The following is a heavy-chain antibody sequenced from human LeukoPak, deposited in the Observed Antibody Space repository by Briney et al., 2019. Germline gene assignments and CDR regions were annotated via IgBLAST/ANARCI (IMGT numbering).Heavy chain of an antibody. D-gene: IGHD3-16*02. CDR1: GGSFSGYY. V-gene: IGHV4-34*01. CDR3: ARGQMITFGGVINYYYGMDV. J-gene: IGHJ6*02. Sequence: SETLSLTCAVYGGSFSGYYWSWIRQPPGKGLEWIGEINHSGSTNYNPSLKSRVTISVDTSKNQFSLKLSSVTAADTAVYYCARGQMITFGGVINYYYGMDVWGQGTTVTVSS. CDR2: INHSGST.